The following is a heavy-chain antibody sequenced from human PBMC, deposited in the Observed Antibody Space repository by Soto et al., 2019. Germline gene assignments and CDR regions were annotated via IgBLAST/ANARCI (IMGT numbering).Heavy chain of an antibody. D-gene: IGHD2-2*01. CDR1: GGSISSYY. Sequence: PSETLSLTCTVSGGSISSYYWSWIRQPAGKGLEWIGRIYTSGSTNYDPPLKSRVTMSVDTSKNQFSLKLSSVTAADTAVYYCARGGVRTPGYCSSTSCYRYYRMDVWGQGTAVTVSS. CDR3: ARGGVRTPGYCSSTSCYRYYRMDV. V-gene: IGHV4-4*07. CDR2: IYTSGST. J-gene: IGHJ6*02.